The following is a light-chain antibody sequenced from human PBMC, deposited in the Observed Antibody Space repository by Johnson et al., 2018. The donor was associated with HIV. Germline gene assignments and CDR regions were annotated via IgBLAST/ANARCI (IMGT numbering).Light chain of an antibody. V-gene: IGLV1-51*02. CDR1: SSNIGNNY. J-gene: IGLJ1*01. CDR2: ENN. Sequence: QSVLTQSPSVSAAPGQKVTISCSGSSSNIGNNYVSWYRQLPGTAPKLLIYENNKRPSGIPDRFSGSKSGTSATLGITGLQTGDEADYYCGTWDSSLSAVLFGTGTKVTVL. CDR3: GTWDSSLSAVL.